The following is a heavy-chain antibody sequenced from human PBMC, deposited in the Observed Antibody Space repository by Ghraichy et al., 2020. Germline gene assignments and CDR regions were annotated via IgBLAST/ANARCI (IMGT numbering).Heavy chain of an antibody. CDR1: GFTFSNAW. D-gene: IGHD5-12*01. V-gene: IGHV3-15*01. CDR3: TTDLGEAIVALNAFDI. CDR2: IKSKTDGGTT. J-gene: IGHJ3*02. Sequence: ETLYLTCAASGFTFSNAWMSWVRQAPGKGLEWVGRIKSKTDGGTTDYAAPVKGRFTISRDDSKNTLYLQMNSLKTEDTAVYYCTTDLGEAIVALNAFDIWGQGTMVTVSS.